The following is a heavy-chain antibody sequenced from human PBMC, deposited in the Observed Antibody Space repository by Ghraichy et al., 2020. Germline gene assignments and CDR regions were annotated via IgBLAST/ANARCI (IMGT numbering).Heavy chain of an antibody. D-gene: IGHD1-26*01. CDR2: IYSGGST. CDR1: GFTVSSNY. CDR3: ARMYSGSPGAY. J-gene: IGHJ4*02. V-gene: IGHV3-53*04. Sequence: LSLTCAASGFTVSSNYMSWVRQAPGKGLEWVSVIYSGGSTYYADSVKGRFTISRHNSKNTLYLQMNSLRAEDTAVYYCARMYSGSPGAYWGQGTLVTVSS.